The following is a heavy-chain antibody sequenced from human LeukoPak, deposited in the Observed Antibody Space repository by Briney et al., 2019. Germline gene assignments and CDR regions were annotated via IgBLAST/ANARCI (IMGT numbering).Heavy chain of an antibody. CDR3: ARDRIVVVPAAIRTYGMDV. CDR1: GFTFSSYG. Sequence: GGSLRLSCAASGFTFSSYGMHWVRQAPGKGLEWVAVIWYDGSNKYYADSVKGRFTISRDNSKNTPYLQMNSLRAEDTAVYYCARDRIVVVPAAIRTYGMDVWGQGTTVTVSS. J-gene: IGHJ6*02. V-gene: IGHV3-33*01. CDR2: IWYDGSNK. D-gene: IGHD2-2*01.